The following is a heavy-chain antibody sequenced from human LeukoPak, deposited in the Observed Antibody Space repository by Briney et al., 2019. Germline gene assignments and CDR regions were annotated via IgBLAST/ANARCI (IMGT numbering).Heavy chain of an antibody. CDR3: TTDTEVLRYFDWLLGENFDY. CDR1: GFTLSNAW. CDR2: IKSKTDGGTT. Sequence: PGGSLRLSCAASGFTLSNAWMSWVRQAPGKGLEWVGRIKSKTDGGTTDYAAPVKGRFTISRDDSKNTLYLQMSSLKTEDTAVYYCTTDTEVLRYFDWLLGENFDYWGQGTLVTVSS. J-gene: IGHJ4*02. D-gene: IGHD3-9*01. V-gene: IGHV3-15*01.